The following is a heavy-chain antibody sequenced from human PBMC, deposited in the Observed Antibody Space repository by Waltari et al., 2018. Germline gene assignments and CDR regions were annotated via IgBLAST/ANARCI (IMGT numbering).Heavy chain of an antibody. Sequence: ELQVLESGGGLMQPGDSLRISCAASEFIFSDYAMSWVRQAPGRGVEWVSSIGSTGGNTRYADSVKGRFTVSRDNSKNVVFLQMNSLRDEDTALYFCAKGKSSSGWYGGYDQWGQGTLVSVSS. CDR1: EFIFSDYA. J-gene: IGHJ4*02. D-gene: IGHD6-19*01. V-gene: IGHV3-23*05. CDR3: AKGKSSSGWYGGYDQ. CDR2: IGSTGGNT.